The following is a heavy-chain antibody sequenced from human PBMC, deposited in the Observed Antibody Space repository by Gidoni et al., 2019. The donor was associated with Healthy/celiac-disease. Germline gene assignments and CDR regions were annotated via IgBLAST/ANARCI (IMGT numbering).Heavy chain of an antibody. CDR1: GFTFSSYA. D-gene: IGHD6-25*01. CDR2: ISGSGVST. V-gene: IGHV3-23*01. Sequence: EVQLLESGGGLVQPGGSLRLSCAASGFTFSSYAMSWVRQAPGKGLEWVSAISGSGVSTYYADSVKGRFTISRDNAKNTLYLQMNSLRAEDTAVYYWAKGGGLRLYYFDYWGQGTLVTVSS. J-gene: IGHJ4*02. CDR3: AKGGGLRLYYFDY.